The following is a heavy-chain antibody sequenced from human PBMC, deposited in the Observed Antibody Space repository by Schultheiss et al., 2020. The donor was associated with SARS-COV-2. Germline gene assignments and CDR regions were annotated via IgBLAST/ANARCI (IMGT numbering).Heavy chain of an antibody. V-gene: IGHV3-48*04. CDR2: ISTSSETI. J-gene: IGHJ5*02. CDR3: ARDRRVTGTAQHWFDP. D-gene: IGHD1-20*01. Sequence: SCAASGFYFRSYNMNWVRQAPGKGLEWIAYISTSSETIHYADSVKGRFTISRDNDKKMLFLQMESLRAEDTAMFYCARDRRVTGTAQHWFDPWGPGTLVTVSS. CDR1: GFYFRSYN.